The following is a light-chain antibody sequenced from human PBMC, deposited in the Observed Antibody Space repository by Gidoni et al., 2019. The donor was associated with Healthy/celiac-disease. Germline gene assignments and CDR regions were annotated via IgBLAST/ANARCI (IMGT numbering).Light chain of an antibody. CDR1: PSVISSY. Sequence: DIVLTQSPGTLSLSPGESATLSCRASPSVISSYLAWYQQNPGQAPRHLIYGASSRATGIPDRFSGSGSGTDFTLTISRLEPEDFAVYYCQQYGSSPWTFGQGTKVEIK. J-gene: IGKJ1*01. V-gene: IGKV3-20*01. CDR3: QQYGSSPWT. CDR2: GAS.